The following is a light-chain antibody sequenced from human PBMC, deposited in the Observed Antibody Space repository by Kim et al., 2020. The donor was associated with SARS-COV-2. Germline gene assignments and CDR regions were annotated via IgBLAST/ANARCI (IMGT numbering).Light chain of an antibody. V-gene: IGKV4-1*01. J-gene: IGKJ4*01. CDR3: QEYYGTAIT. CDR2: WAS. CDR1: QSVLYSSNDKNY. Sequence: DIVMTQSPDSLAVSLGERATINCKSCQSVLYSSNDKNYSAWYQQKPGQPPELLISWASTRESGVPDRFSGSGAGTDFTLTVSSLQAADVAVYYCQEYYGTAITFGGGTKVEI.